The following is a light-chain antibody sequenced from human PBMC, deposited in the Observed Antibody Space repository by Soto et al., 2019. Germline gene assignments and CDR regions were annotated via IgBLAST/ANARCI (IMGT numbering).Light chain of an antibody. CDR2: AAS. J-gene: IGKJ2*01. CDR1: QSISSY. CDR3: QQSYSTPYT. V-gene: IGKV1-39*01. Sequence: DIQMTQSPSSLSASVADRVTMTCRASQSISSYLNWYQQKPGKAPKLLIYAASSLQSGVPSRFSGSGSVTDFTLTISSLQPEDFATYYCQQSYSTPYTFGQGTKLEI.